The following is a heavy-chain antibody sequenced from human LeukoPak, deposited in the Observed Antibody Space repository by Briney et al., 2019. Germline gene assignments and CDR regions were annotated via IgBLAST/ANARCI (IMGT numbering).Heavy chain of an antibody. CDR2: INAGNGNT. V-gene: IGHV1-3*01. Sequence: ASVKVSCKASGYTFTSYAMHWVRQAPGQRLEWMGWINAGNGNTKYSQKFQGRVTITRDTSASTAYMELSSLRSEDTAVYYCARATQWLVLFDYWGQGTLVTVPS. J-gene: IGHJ4*02. D-gene: IGHD6-19*01. CDR1: GYTFTSYA. CDR3: ARATQWLVLFDY.